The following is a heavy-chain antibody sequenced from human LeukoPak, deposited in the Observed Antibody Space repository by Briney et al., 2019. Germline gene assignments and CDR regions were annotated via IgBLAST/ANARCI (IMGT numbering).Heavy chain of an antibody. D-gene: IGHD1-26*01. Sequence: PGGSLRLSCAAPGFSFKDYGMHWVRHPPGKGLEWVSAINWNGGGTDYADSVKGRFTTSRDNAKNSLYLQLSSLRPEDTALYYCAKHLTATNTYIFFGLDVWGQGTSVTVSS. V-gene: IGHV3-9*01. CDR1: GFSFKDYG. CDR2: INWNGGGT. J-gene: IGHJ6*02. CDR3: AKHLTATNTYIFFGLDV.